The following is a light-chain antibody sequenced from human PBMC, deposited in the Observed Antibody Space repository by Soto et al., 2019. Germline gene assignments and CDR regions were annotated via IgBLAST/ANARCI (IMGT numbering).Light chain of an antibody. J-gene: IGLJ2*01. CDR2: DVS. V-gene: IGLV2-14*03. Sequence: QSALTQPASVSGSPGQSITISCTGTSSDVGAYNHVSWYQQHPAKAPKLMIYDVSNRPSGVSNRFSGSKSGNTASLTISGLQAEDEADYYCSSYTISSTLVFGGGTKVTVL. CDR3: SSYTISSTLV. CDR1: SSDVGAYNH.